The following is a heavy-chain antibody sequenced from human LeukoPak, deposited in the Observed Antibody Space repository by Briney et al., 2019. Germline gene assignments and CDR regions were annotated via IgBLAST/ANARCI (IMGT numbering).Heavy chain of an antibody. CDR1: GYTFTGDY. V-gene: IGHV1-2*02. D-gene: IGHD5-18*01. CDR2: INPNSGGT. CDR3: AREGIQVWLLGAY. Sequence: ASVKASCKASGYTFTGDYMHWVRQAPGQGLEWMGWINPNSGGTNYAQKFQGRVTMTRDTSISTAYMELSRLRSDDTAVYYCAREGIQVWLLGAYWGQGTLVTVSS. J-gene: IGHJ4*02.